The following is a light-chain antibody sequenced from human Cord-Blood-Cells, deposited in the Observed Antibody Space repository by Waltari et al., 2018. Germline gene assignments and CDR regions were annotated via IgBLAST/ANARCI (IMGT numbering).Light chain of an antibody. Sequence: QSALTQPRSVSGSPGQSVTISCTGTSSVVGGYNYVSWYQQHPGKAPKLMIYDVSKRPSGVPVRFSGSKSGNTASLTISGLQAEDEADYYCCSYAGSYTYVFGTGTKVTVL. CDR1: SSVVGGYNY. J-gene: IGLJ1*01. CDR2: DVS. V-gene: IGLV2-11*01. CDR3: CSYAGSYTYV.